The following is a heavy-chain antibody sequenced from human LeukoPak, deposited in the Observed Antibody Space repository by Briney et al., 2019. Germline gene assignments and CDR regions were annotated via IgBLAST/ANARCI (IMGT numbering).Heavy chain of an antibody. Sequence: GESLKISCKGSGYSFTSYWIGWVRQMPGKGLDWIGIIYPGDSDTRYSPSFQGQVTISVDKSISTAYLQWSSLKASDTAMYYCATKPYSGLFDYWGQGTLVTVSS. CDR1: GYSFTSYW. D-gene: IGHD5-12*01. CDR2: IYPGDSDT. CDR3: ATKPYSGLFDY. V-gene: IGHV5-51*01. J-gene: IGHJ4*02.